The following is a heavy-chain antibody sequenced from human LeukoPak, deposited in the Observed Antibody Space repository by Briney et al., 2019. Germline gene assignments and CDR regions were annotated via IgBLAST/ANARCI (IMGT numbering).Heavy chain of an antibody. CDR2: IYPGDSDT. Sequence: GASLEISCKDSGSSFTNYWIGWVRQLPGKGLEWMGIIYPGDSDTRYSPSFQGQVTISVDKSISTAFLQWSSLKASDTAVYYCARHLGWCNNTSGCDDESDAFDIWGQGTMVTVSS. J-gene: IGHJ3*02. CDR3: ARHLGWCNNTSGCDDESDAFDI. V-gene: IGHV5-51*01. CDR1: GSSFTNYW. D-gene: IGHD2-2*01.